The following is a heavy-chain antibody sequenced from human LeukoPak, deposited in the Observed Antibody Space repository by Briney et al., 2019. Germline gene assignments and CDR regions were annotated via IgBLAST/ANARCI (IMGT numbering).Heavy chain of an antibody. Sequence: GGSLRLSCAASGFTFSSYSMNWVRQAPGKGLEWVSSISSSSSYIYYADSVKGRFTISRDNAKNPLYLQMNSLRAEDTAVYYCARGEGITMIVVVTPGEFDYWGQGNLVTVSS. V-gene: IGHV3-21*01. CDR1: GFTFSSYS. J-gene: IGHJ4*02. CDR3: ARGEGITMIVVVTPGEFDY. D-gene: IGHD3-22*01. CDR2: ISSSSSYI.